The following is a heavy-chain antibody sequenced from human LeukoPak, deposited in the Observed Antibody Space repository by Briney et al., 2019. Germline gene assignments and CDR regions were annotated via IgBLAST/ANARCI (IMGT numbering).Heavy chain of an antibody. CDR2: INPNSGGT. CDR3: ARGAALGYYGSGSIYRNWFDP. V-gene: IGHV1-2*02. Sequence: ASVKVSCKASGYTFTGYYMHWVRQAPGQGLEWMGWINPNSGGTNYAQKFQGRVTMTRDTSISTAYMELSRLRSDDTAVYYCARGAALGYYGSGSIYRNWFDPWGQGTLVTVSS. CDR1: GYTFTGYY. D-gene: IGHD3-10*01. J-gene: IGHJ5*02.